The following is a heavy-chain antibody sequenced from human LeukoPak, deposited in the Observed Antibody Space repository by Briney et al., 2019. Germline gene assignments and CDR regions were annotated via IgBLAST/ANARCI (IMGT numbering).Heavy chain of an antibody. V-gene: IGHV3-23*01. CDR2: ISDSGGGT. J-gene: IGHJ4*02. Sequence: PGGSLRLSCAASGFTFSSYAMSWVRQAPGKGLEWVSTISDSGGGTYFADSVKGRFTISRDNSKNTLYLQMNSLRAEDTALYYCAKEPTPGGAFYFDYWGQGTLVTVSS. D-gene: IGHD3-10*01. CDR1: GFTFSSYA. CDR3: AKEPTPGGAFYFDY.